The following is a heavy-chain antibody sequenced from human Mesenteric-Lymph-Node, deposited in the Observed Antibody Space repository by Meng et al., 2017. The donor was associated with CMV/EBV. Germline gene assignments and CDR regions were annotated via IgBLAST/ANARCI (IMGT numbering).Heavy chain of an antibody. Sequence: SLKISCAASGFTFSSYWMHWVRQAPGKGLEWVSGISWNSGSIGYADSVKGRFTISRDNAKNSLYLQMNSLRAEDTALYYCAKDLERYDFWSGLGYYYYGMDVWGQGTTVTVSS. CDR3: AKDLERYDFWSGLGYYYYGMDV. D-gene: IGHD3-3*01. V-gene: IGHV3-9*01. CDR1: GFTFSSYW. CDR2: ISWNSGSI. J-gene: IGHJ6*02.